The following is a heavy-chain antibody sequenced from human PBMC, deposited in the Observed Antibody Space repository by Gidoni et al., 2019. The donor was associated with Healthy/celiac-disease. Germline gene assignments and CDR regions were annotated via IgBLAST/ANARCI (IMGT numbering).Heavy chain of an antibody. CDR3: ARDLSTFDYYFDY. J-gene: IGHJ4*02. CDR1: GFTFSSYS. CDR2: ISSSSSYI. D-gene: IGHD2-2*01. V-gene: IGHV3-21*01. Sequence: EVQLVESGGGLVKHGGSLRLSGAASGFTFSSYSMNWVRQAPGKGLDWVSSISSSSSYISYADSVKGRFTISRDNAKNSLYLQMNSLRAEDTAVYYCARDLSTFDYYFDYWGQGTLVTVSS.